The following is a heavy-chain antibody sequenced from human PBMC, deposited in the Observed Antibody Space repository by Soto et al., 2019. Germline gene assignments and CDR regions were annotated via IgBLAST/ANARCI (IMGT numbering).Heavy chain of an antibody. CDR1: GFTFDDYA. CDR3: AKGLYSSSWYGPAQH. J-gene: IGHJ1*01. V-gene: IGHV3-9*01. Sequence: EVQLVESGGGLVQPGRSLRLSCAASGFTFDDYAMHWVRQAPGKGLEGVSGISWNSGSIGYADSVKGRFTISRDNAKNSLYLQMNSLRAEDTALYYCAKGLYSSSWYGPAQHWGQGTLVTVSS. CDR2: ISWNSGSI. D-gene: IGHD6-13*01.